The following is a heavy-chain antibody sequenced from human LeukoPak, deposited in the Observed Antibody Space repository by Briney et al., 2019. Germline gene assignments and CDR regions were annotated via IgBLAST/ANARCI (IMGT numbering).Heavy chain of an antibody. J-gene: IGHJ5*02. CDR1: GYTFTGYY. CDR3: ARPLRVTMIRGAAFRASSDFDP. D-gene: IGHD3-10*01. V-gene: IGHV1-2*02. CDR2: INPNTGGT. Sequence: ASVKVSCKASGYTFTGYYIHWMRQAPGQGLEWMGWINPNTGGTKYAQRFQDRVTMTRDTSISTAYMEVSRLRYDDTAVYYCARPLRVTMIRGAAFRASSDFDPWGQGTLVTVSS.